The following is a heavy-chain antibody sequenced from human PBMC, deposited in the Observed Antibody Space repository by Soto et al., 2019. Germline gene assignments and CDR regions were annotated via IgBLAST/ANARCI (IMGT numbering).Heavy chain of an antibody. J-gene: IGHJ6*02. CDR1: GFTFSSYA. D-gene: IGHD5-18*01. V-gene: IGHV3-30-3*01. CDR3: VRFQCGAGPSYLQAV. CDR2: ISYDGSNK. Sequence: PGGSLRLSCAASGFTFSSYAMHWVRQAPGKGLEWVAVISYDGSNKYYADSVKGRFTISRDNSKNTLYLQMNSLRAEDTAVYYCVRFQCGAGPSYLQAVRAQRTTVTVSS.